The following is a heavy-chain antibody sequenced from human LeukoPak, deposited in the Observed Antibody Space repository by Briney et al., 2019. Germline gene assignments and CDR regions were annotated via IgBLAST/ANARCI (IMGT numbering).Heavy chain of an antibody. CDR2: INAGNGNT. V-gene: IGHV1-3*01. J-gene: IGHJ4*02. D-gene: IGHD2-2*01. CDR1: GYTFTSYA. CDR3: AVGYCSSTSCSFPFDY. Sequence: ASVKVSCKASGYTFTSYAMHWVRQAPGQRLEWMGWINAGNGNTKYSQKFQGRVTITGDTSASTAYMELSSLRSEDTAVYYCAVGYCSSTSCSFPFDYWGQGTLVTVSS.